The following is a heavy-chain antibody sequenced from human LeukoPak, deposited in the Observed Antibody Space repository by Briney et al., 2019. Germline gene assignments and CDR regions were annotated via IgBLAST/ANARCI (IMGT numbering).Heavy chain of an antibody. J-gene: IGHJ4*02. V-gene: IGHV1-18*01. Sequence: ASVKVSCKTSGYTFTSYGISWVRQAPGQGLEWMGWISAYNGNTHSAQKLQGRVTMTTDTSTSTAYMELRSLRSDDTAVYYCARINSGSPPGYWGQGTLVTVSS. D-gene: IGHD1-26*01. CDR2: ISAYNGNT. CDR1: GYTFTSYG. CDR3: ARINSGSPPGY.